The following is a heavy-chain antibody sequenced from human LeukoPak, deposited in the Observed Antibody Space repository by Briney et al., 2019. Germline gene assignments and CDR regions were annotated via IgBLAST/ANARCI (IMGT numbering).Heavy chain of an antibody. V-gene: IGHV5-51*01. Sequence: GESLKISCKASGYSFTSYWIGWVRQMPGKGLEWMGIIYPGDSDTKYSPSFQGQVTISADKSITTAYLQWRSLKASDSAMYYCARGREGYNRRDLHYWGQGTLVTVAS. J-gene: IGHJ4*02. CDR1: GYSFTSYW. CDR3: ARGREGYNRRDLHY. D-gene: IGHD5-24*01. CDR2: IYPGDSDT.